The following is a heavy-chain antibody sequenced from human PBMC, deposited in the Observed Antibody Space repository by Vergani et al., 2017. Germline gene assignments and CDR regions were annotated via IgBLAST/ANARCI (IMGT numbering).Heavy chain of an antibody. CDR1: GFTLSNYG. Sequence: QVQLVESGGGVVQRGGSLRLSCATSGFTLSNYGMQWIRQGPGKGLEFVSFIQCDGSNQYYADSVKGRFTISRDFSKNTLYLQMNSLRTDDTVSYYCRKHFSGWGFDYWCEGTQVIVSS. V-gene: IGHV3-30*02. CDR3: RKHFSGWGFDY. D-gene: IGHD6-19*01. J-gene: IGHJ4*02. CDR2: IQCDGSNQ.